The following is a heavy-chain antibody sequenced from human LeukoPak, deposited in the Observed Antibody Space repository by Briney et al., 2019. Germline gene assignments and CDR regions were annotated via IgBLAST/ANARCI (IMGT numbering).Heavy chain of an antibody. CDR2: IYYSGST. V-gene: IGHV4-59*01. CDR1: GGSISSYY. Sequence: SETLSLTCTVSGGSISSYYWSWIRQPPGKGLEWIGYIYYSGSTNYNPSLQSRLTISVDTSKNQFSLKLSSVTPADTAVYYCARVLRSGSYYLFDCWGQGTLVTVSS. J-gene: IGHJ4*02. CDR3: ARVLRSGSYYLFDC. D-gene: IGHD1-26*01.